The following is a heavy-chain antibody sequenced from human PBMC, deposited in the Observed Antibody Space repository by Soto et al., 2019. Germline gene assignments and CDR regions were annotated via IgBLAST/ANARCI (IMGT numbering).Heavy chain of an antibody. Sequence: QVQLVQSGAEVKKPGSSVKVSCKASGGTFSSYGIGWVRQAPGQGLEWMGGIISIFGTTHYAQRFQGRVTITADESPSTAYMELSSLRSEDTAVYYCATPLAYAMRGWDGLDVWGQGTTVTVSS. J-gene: IGHJ6*02. CDR3: ATPLAYAMRGWDGLDV. V-gene: IGHV1-69*01. CDR2: IISIFGTT. D-gene: IGHD2-8*01. CDR1: GGTFSSYG.